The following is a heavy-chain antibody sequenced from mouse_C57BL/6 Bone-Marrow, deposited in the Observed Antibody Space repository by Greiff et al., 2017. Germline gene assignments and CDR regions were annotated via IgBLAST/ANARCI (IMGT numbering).Heavy chain of an antibody. CDR3: ARGEDYDGGAWFAY. D-gene: IGHD2-4*01. CDR2: INPSNGGT. Sequence: QVQLQQPGTELVKPGASVKLSCKASGYTFTSYWMHWVKQRPGQGLEWIGNINPSNGGTNYNAKFKSKATLTVDKSSRTAYIQLSSLTSEDSAVYYCARGEDYDGGAWFAYWGQGTLVTVSA. CDR1: GYTFTSYW. V-gene: IGHV1-53*01. J-gene: IGHJ3*01.